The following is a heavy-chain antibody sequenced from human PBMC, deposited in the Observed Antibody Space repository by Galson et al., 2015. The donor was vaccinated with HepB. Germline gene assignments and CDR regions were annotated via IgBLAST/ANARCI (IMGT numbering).Heavy chain of an antibody. D-gene: IGHD3-10*01. Sequence: SLRLSCAASGLTFRSYAMSWVRQAPGKGLEWVSAISGSGDNIYYGDSVKGRFTISRDNSKNTLYLQMNSLRAEDTAVYYCAKDEYYYGSGRVPNYYYHSGMDVWGQGTTVTVSS. CDR3: AKDEYYYGSGRVPNYYYHSGMDV. J-gene: IGHJ6*02. CDR1: GLTFRSYA. CDR2: ISGSGDNI. V-gene: IGHV3-23*01.